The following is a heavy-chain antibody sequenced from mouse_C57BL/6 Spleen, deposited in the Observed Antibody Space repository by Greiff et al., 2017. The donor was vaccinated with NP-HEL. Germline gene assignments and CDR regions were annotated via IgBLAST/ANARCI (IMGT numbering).Heavy chain of an antibody. V-gene: IGHV5-17*01. CDR2: ISSGSSTI. CDR1: GFTFSDYG. CDR3: ARGERRGEEYAMDY. J-gene: IGHJ4*01. Sequence: EVQGVESGGGLVKPGGSLKLSCAASGFTFSDYGMHWVRQAPEKGLEWVAYISSGSSTIYYADTVKGRFTISRDNAKNTLFLQMTSLRSEDTAMYYCARGERRGEEYAMDYWGQGTSVTVSS.